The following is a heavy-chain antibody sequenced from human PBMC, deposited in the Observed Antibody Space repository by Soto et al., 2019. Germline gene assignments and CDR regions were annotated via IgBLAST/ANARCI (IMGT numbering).Heavy chain of an antibody. V-gene: IGHV1-69*01. Sequence: QVQLVQSGAEVKKPGSSVKVSCKASGGTFSSYAISWVRQAPGQGLEWMGGIIPIFGTANYAQKFQGRVTITADESTSTAYMELSSLRSEDTAVYYCARVGPYCSSTSCQNRFDPWGQGTLVTVSS. CDR2: IIPIFGTA. D-gene: IGHD2-2*01. CDR1: GGTFSSYA. J-gene: IGHJ5*02. CDR3: ARVGPYCSSTSCQNRFDP.